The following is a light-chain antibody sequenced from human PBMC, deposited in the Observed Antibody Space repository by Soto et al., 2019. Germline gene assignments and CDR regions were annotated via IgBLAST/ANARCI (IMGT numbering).Light chain of an antibody. CDR1: QSIRNY. CDR3: QQGYRNTPYT. J-gene: IGKJ2*01. V-gene: IGKV1-39*01. Sequence: DIQMTQSPSSLSAFXXDRVXITCPASQSIRNYLNWYQQKPGKAPTLXXFAASSLETGVPSRFSGTGSGTDFTLTISSLQPEDFATYYCQQGYRNTPYTFGQGTKVDIK. CDR2: AAS.